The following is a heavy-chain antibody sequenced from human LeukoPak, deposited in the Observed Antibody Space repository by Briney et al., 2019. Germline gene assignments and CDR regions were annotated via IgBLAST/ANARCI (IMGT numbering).Heavy chain of an antibody. D-gene: IGHD3-22*01. CDR3: AKDDSSGYIDY. Sequence: TGGSLRLSCAASGFTFSSYGMHWVRQAPGKGLEGVAVISYDGSNKYYADSVKGRFTISRDNSKNTLYLQMNSLRAEDTAVYYCAKDDSSGYIDYWGQGTLVTVSS. CDR1: GFTFSSYG. CDR2: ISYDGSNK. V-gene: IGHV3-30*18. J-gene: IGHJ4*02.